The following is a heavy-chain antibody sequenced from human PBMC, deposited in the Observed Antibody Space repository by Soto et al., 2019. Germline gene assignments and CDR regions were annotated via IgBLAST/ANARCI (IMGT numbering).Heavy chain of an antibody. CDR1: GYTFTSYY. J-gene: IGHJ6*02. D-gene: IGHD3-10*01. Sequence: QVQLVQSGAEMKEPGDSVRVSCEASGYTFTSYYIHWVRQAPGQGREWMGWINPKFGDTTYAQDFQGRVSMTRDMSISTVYMELSRLTSDDTAIYYCARNMDYYYGPGSGNGHGFWGQGTTVTVFS. CDR2: INPKFGDT. V-gene: IGHV1-2*02. CDR3: ARNMDYYYGPGSGNGHGF.